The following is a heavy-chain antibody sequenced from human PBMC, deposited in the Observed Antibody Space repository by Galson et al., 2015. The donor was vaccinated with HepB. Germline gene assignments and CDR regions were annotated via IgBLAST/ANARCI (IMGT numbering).Heavy chain of an antibody. CDR1: GFIFNSYA. CDR2: ISYDGSNK. CDR3: AREPYSSGWSKRGRYFDY. Sequence: SLRLSCAASGFIFNSYAMTWVRQAPGKGLEWVAFISYDGSNKYYADSVKGRFTISRDNSKNTLYLQMNSLRPEDTAVYYYAREPYSSGWSKRGRYFDYWGQGALVTVSS. V-gene: IGHV3-30-3*01. J-gene: IGHJ4*02. D-gene: IGHD6-19*01.